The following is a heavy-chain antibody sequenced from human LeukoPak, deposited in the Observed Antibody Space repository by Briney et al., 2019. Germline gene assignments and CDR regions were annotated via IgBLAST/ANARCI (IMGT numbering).Heavy chain of an antibody. D-gene: IGHD6-13*01. Sequence: SETLSLTCSVSGGSIGTNYWSWIRQVPGKGLECIGYSSYSGSSNYNPSLKSRVTISVDTAKTQFSLYLNSVTAADTAVYYCARSDTHHIHSSSWHFDYWGQGTLVNVSS. J-gene: IGHJ4*02. CDR3: ARSDTHHIHSSSWHFDY. CDR1: GGSIGTNY. CDR2: SSYSGSS. V-gene: IGHV4-59*01.